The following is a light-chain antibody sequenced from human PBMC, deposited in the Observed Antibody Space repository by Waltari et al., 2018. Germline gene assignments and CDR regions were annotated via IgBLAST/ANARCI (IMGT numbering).Light chain of an antibody. Sequence: QSALTQPASVSGSLGQSITISCTGTSSDVGGYNFVSWYQQDPGKAPKLMIYEVSNRFSGSKSGNTASLTISGLQAEDEADYYCSSHTTSSIWVFGGGTKLTVL. CDR2: EV. CDR1: SSDVGGYNF. V-gene: IGLV2-14*01. CDR3: SSHTTSSIWV. J-gene: IGLJ3*02.